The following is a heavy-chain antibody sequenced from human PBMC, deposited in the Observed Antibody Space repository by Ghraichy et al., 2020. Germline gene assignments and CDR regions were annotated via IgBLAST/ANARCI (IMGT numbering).Heavy chain of an antibody. CDR2: IKHDGSEK. CDR3: ARDGGGGYWYFDL. D-gene: IGHD2-21*01. V-gene: IGHV3-7*03. Sequence: GGSLRLSCVASGFTFNGFWMSWVRQAPGEGLKWVATIKHDGSEKYYVDSVKGRFTISSDNGKNSLYLQMSSLRVEDTAVYYCARDGGGGYWYFDLWGRGTLVTVSS. CDR1: GFTFNGFW. J-gene: IGHJ2*01.